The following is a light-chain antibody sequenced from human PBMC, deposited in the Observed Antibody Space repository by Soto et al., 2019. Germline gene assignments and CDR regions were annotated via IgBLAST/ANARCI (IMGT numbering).Light chain of an antibody. CDR2: AAS. V-gene: IGKV1-8*01. J-gene: IGKJ1*01. Sequence: QMTESPYSLSASTGHRVTITCRASQGISSYLAWYQQKPGKAPKLLIYAASTLQSGVPSRFSGSGSGTDFTLTISCLQSEDFATYYCQQYYSYPRTFGQGTKVDIK. CDR1: QGISSY. CDR3: QQYYSYPRT.